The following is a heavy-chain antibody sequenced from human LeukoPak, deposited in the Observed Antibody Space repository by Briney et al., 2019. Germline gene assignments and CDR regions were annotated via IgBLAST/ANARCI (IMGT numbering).Heavy chain of an antibody. D-gene: IGHD3-22*01. CDR3: ARARPREYYDSSGYNY. J-gene: IGHJ4*02. Sequence: PGGSLRLSCAASGFTFSSYWMHWVRQAPGKGLVWASRINSDGSSTSYADSVKGRFTISRDNAKNTLYLQMDSLRAEDTAVYYCARARPREYYDSSGYNYWGQGTLVTVSS. CDR1: GFTFSSYW. V-gene: IGHV3-74*01. CDR2: INSDGSST.